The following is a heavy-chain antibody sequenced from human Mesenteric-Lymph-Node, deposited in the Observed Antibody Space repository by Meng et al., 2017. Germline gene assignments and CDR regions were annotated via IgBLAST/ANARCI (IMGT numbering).Heavy chain of an antibody. CDR2: VKSKTDAGTI. CDR3: TTSLYGSGTYYNRAFDM. J-gene: IGHJ3*02. V-gene: IGHV3-15*01. Sequence: GESLKISCAASGFTFTKAWMSWVRQAPGKGLEWVGRVKSKTDAGTIDYAAPVKGRFTISRDDSENTLHLQMNSLKTEDTAVYYCTTSLYGSGTYYNRAFDMWGQGTMVTVSS. D-gene: IGHD3-10*01. CDR1: GFTFTKAW.